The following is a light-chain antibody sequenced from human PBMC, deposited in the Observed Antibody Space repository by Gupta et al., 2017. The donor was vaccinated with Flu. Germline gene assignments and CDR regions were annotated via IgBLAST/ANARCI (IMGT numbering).Light chain of an antibody. Sequence: SYVLTQPPSASVAPGQTARITCGGNNIGSKSVHWYQQKPGQAPELVVYDDSDRPPGVPERFSGADSGNSTTLTISRVEAGDEADYYCQVWDSNSDPPYVFGTGTKVTVL. CDR2: DDS. V-gene: IGLV3-21*02. CDR1: NIGSKS. CDR3: QVWDSNSDPPYV. J-gene: IGLJ1*01.